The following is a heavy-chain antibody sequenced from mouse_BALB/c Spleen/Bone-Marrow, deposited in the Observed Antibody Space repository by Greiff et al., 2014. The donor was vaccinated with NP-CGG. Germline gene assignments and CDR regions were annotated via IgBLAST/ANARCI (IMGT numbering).Heavy chain of an antibody. CDR3: ARVRNWADY. CDR1: GYAFSSYW. J-gene: IGHJ2*01. Sequence: SGAELVRPGSSVKISCKASGYAFSSYWMNWVKQRPGQGLEWIGQIYPGDGDTNYNGMFKGKATLTADKSSSTAYMQLSSLTSEDSAVYFCARVRNWADYWGQGTTLTVSS. D-gene: IGHD4-1*01. CDR2: IYPGDGDT. V-gene: IGHV1-80*01.